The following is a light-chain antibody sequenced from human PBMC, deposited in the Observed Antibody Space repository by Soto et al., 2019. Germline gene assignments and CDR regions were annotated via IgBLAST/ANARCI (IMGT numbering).Light chain of an antibody. Sequence: DIQITQSPSALSASVGDRVTITCRASQSISSWLAWYQQKPGKAPKLLIYDASSWESGVPSRFSGSGSGTEFTLTISSLQPDDFATYYCQQYNSYAGTFGQGTKLEIK. J-gene: IGKJ1*01. CDR2: DAS. CDR1: QSISSW. CDR3: QQYNSYAGT. V-gene: IGKV1-5*01.